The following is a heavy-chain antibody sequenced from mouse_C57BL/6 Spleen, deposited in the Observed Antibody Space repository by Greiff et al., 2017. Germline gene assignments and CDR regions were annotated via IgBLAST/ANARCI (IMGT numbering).Heavy chain of an antibody. D-gene: IGHD2-4*01. CDR1: GYSFTGYY. CDR2: INPGSGGT. Sequence: EVQLQQSGPELVKPGASVKISCKASGYSFTGYYMNWVKQSPEKSLEWIGEINPGSGGTTYNEKFKAKATLTVDKAYSTAYMQIKSLTSEDSAIYYCARNDYANAMDYWGQGTSVTVSS. J-gene: IGHJ4*01. CDR3: ARNDYANAMDY. V-gene: IGHV1-42*01.